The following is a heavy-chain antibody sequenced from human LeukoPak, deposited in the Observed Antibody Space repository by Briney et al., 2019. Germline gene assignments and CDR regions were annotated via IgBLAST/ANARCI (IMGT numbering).Heavy chain of an antibody. CDR1: GFTFSSYA. D-gene: IGHD6-19*01. Sequence: PGGSLRLSCAASGFTFSSYAMSWVRQAPGKGLEWVSAISGSGGSTYYADSVKGRFTISRDNSKNTLCLQMNSLRAEDTAVYYCAKSRGSGWFTSGDYWGQGTLVTVSS. J-gene: IGHJ4*02. V-gene: IGHV3-23*01. CDR2: ISGSGGST. CDR3: AKSRGSGWFTSGDY.